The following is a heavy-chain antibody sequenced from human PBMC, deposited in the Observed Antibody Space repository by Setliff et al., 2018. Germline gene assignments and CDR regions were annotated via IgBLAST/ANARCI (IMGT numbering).Heavy chain of an antibody. Sequence: ASVKVSCKASGYTFRQSIVSWVRQAPGQGLEWLGWIGVYSGNTYSAQRFQGRVSLTTDESTNTAYLELRGLRSDDTAVYYCSRLVRYCTTTTCQRASGDDYWGQGTLVTVSS. J-gene: IGHJ4*02. D-gene: IGHD2-8*01. CDR1: GYTFRQSI. CDR3: SRLVRYCTTTTCQRASGDDY. V-gene: IGHV1-18*01. CDR2: IGVYSGNT.